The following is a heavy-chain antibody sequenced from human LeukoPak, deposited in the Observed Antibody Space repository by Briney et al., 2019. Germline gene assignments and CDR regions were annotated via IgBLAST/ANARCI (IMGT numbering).Heavy chain of an antibody. CDR1: GFTFSSYS. CDR3: ARVLYYDSSGYST. J-gene: IGHJ5*02. CDR2: ISSSSSYI. V-gene: IGHV3-21*01. Sequence: GGSLRLSCAASGFTFSSYSMNWVRQAPGKGLEWVSSISSSSSYIYYADSVKGRFIISRDNAKNSLYLQMNSLRAEDTAVYYCARVLYYDSSGYSTWGQGTLVTVSS. D-gene: IGHD3-22*01.